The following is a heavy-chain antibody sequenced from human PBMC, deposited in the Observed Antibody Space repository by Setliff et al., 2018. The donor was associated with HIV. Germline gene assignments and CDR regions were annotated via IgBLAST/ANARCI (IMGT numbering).Heavy chain of an antibody. CDR1: GGSMSPYY. J-gene: IGHJ3*02. CDR3: ARVFPPIRGAPFGVPPGVFDI. Sequence: SETLSLTCSVSGGSMSPYYWSWIRQPAGKGLEWIGRLYPSGSTIYNPSLRSRVTLSVDTSKNQFSLKLSSVTAADTAVYYCARVFPPIRGAPFGVPPGVFDIWGQGSMVTVTS. CDR2: LYPSGST. D-gene: IGHD2-8*01. V-gene: IGHV4-4*07.